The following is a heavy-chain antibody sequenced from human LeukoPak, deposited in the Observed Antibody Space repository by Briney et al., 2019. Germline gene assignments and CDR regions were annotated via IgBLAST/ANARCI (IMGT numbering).Heavy chain of an antibody. J-gene: IGHJ6*02. CDR1: GYAFTSYD. CDR3: ARGPVEAVFGVSTED. Sequence: ASVKVSCKASGYAFTSYDINWVRQATGQGLEWMGWMNPNSGNTGYAQKFQGRVSMTRDTSISTAYMELSSLRSEDTAVYYCARGPVEAVFGVSTEDWGQGTTVTVSS. V-gene: IGHV1-8*01. CDR2: MNPNSGNT. D-gene: IGHD3-10*02.